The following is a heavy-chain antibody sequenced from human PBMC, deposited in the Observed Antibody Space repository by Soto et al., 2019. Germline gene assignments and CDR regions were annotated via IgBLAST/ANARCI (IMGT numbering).Heavy chain of an antibody. D-gene: IGHD4-17*01. CDR1: GFTFSSYS. V-gene: IGHV3-48*02. CDR3: ASHGALFYFYSCGRPV. J-gene: IGHJ6*02. Sequence: EVQLVESGGGLVQHGGSLRLSCAASGFTFSSYSMNWVRQAPGKGLEWVSYISSSSSTIYYADSVKGRFTISRDNAKNSLFLQINSLRDENTAVYNRASHGALFYFYSCGRPVGGQGPTPPVTS. CDR2: ISSSSSTI.